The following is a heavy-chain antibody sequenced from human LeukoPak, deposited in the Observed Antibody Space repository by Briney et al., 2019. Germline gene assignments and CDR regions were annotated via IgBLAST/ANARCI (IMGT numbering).Heavy chain of an antibody. V-gene: IGHV3-48*03. CDR3: VRGRLLRSTKYFDY. CDR1: GFPVNKYE. J-gene: IGHJ4*02. Sequence: GGSLRLSCAASGFPVNKYEMHWVRQAPGQGLEWVSYIDAGATSTNYADSVWGRFTLSRDNAQNSVQLQMNSLGDEDTAVYYYVRGRLLRSTKYFDYWGQGALVTVSS. D-gene: IGHD2-21*02. CDR2: IDAGATST.